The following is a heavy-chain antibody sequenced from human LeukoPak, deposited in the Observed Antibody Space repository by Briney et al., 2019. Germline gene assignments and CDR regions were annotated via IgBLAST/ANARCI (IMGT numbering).Heavy chain of an antibody. D-gene: IGHD1-1*01. V-gene: IGHV3-23*01. Sequence: GGSLRLSCAASGFTFSRYGMSWVRQAPGKGLEWVSGISDSGGSTYYADSVKGRFTISRDNSKNTLYLQMNSLRAEDTAVYYCAKDKTRSPDDPPDYWGQGTLVTVSS. CDR3: AKDKTRSPDDPPDY. CDR2: ISDSGGST. J-gene: IGHJ4*02. CDR1: GFTFSRYG.